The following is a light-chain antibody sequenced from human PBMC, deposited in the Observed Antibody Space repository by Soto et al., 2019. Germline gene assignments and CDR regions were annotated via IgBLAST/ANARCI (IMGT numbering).Light chain of an antibody. V-gene: IGKV3-15*01. CDR1: QSVGSN. CDR2: GAS. CDR3: QQYNNWPPDRT. J-gene: IGKJ1*01. Sequence: EIVMTQSPATLSVSPGERATLSCRASQSVGSNLAWYQQKPGQAPRLLIYGASTRATGIQARFSGSGSGTDLPLTISSLQYEDFAIYFCQQYNNWPPDRTFGQGTKVEIK.